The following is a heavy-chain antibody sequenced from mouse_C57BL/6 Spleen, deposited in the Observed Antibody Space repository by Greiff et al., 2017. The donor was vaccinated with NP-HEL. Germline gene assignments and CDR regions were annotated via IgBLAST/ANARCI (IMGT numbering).Heavy chain of an antibody. Sequence: QVQLQQPGAELVKPGASVKLSCKASGYTFTSSWMHWVKQRPGQGLEWIGMIHPNSGSTNYNEKFKSKATLTVDKSSSTAYMQLSSLTSEDSAVYYCARYDYDYGYYAMDYWGQGTSVTVSS. D-gene: IGHD2-4*01. CDR1: GYTFTSSW. J-gene: IGHJ4*01. CDR2: IHPNSGST. V-gene: IGHV1-64*01. CDR3: ARYDYDYGYYAMDY.